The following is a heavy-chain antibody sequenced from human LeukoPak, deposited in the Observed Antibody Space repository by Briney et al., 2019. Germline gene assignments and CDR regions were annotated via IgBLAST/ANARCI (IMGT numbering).Heavy chain of an antibody. Sequence: GGSLRLSCAASGFTFSSYAMSWVRQAPGKGLEWVSSISSSSSYIYYADSVKGRFTISRDNAKNSLYLQMNSLRAEDTAVYYCARDPGTTVVKGGQGTLVTVSS. J-gene: IGHJ4*02. D-gene: IGHD4-17*01. CDR3: ARDPGTTVVK. CDR1: GFTFSSYA. V-gene: IGHV3-21*01. CDR2: ISSSSSYI.